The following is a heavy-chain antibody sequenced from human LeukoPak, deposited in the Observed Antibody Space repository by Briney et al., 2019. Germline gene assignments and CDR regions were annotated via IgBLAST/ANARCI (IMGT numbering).Heavy chain of an antibody. D-gene: IGHD6-13*01. V-gene: IGHV1-2*02. Sequence: ASVKVSCKASGYGFTGYFMHWVRQAPGQGLEWMGWINPDSGGTNYAQKFRGRVTLTRDTSIYTAYMELSRLRSDDTAVYYCVRDLFFAAAEREGDDYWGRGTLVTVSS. CDR3: VRDLFFAAAEREGDDY. CDR2: INPDSGGT. CDR1: GYGFTGYF. J-gene: IGHJ4*02.